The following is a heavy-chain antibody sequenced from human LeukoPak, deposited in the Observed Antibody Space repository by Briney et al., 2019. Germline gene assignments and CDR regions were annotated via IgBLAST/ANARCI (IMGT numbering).Heavy chain of an antibody. D-gene: IGHD2-2*01. J-gene: IGHJ4*02. CDR3: ARDYCSSTSCLFDY. Sequence: GAAVRVSSKASGYTFTAYHMHWVGQAPEEGLEGMGRINPNSGDTNYAQKFQGRVTMTRDTSISTAYMELSRLRSDDTAVYYCARDYCSSTSCLFDYWGQGTLVTVSS. CDR2: INPNSGDT. CDR1: GYTFTAYH. V-gene: IGHV1-2*02.